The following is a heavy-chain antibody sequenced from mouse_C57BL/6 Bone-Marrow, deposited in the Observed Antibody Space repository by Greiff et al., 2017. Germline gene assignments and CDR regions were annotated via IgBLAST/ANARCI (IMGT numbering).Heavy chain of an antibody. J-gene: IGHJ2*01. CDR3: ARDEGPYYFDY. Sequence: DVMLVESGGGLVKPGGSLKLSCAASGFTFSSYAMSWVRQTPEKRLEWVATISDGGSYTYYPDNVKGRFTISRDNAKNNLYLQMSHLKSEDTAMYYCARDEGPYYFDYWGQGTTLTVSS. CDR1: GFTFSSYA. CDR2: ISDGGSYT. V-gene: IGHV5-4*01.